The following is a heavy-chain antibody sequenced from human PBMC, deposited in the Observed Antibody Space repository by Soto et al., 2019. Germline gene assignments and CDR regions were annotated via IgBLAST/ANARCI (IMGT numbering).Heavy chain of an antibody. J-gene: IGHJ4*02. CDR1: GFTFSSYG. CDR2: ISYDGSNK. CDR3: AKDAVLGY. V-gene: IGHV3-30*18. Sequence: QVQLVESGGGVVQPGRSLRLSCAASGFTFSSYGMHWVRQAPGKGLEWVAVISYDGSNKYYADSVKGRFTISRDNSKNTLYLQMNSLRAEDTAVYHCAKDAVLGYWGQGTLVTVSS.